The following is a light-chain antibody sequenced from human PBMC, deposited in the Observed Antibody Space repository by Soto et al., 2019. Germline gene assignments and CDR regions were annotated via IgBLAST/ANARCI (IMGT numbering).Light chain of an antibody. V-gene: IGLV2-14*01. J-gene: IGLJ1*01. CDR3: SSYTSSSSRMV. CDR2: EVS. CDR1: NSDIGNYNY. Sequence: QSALTQPASVSGSRGQSITISCTGTNSDIGNYNYVSWYQQHPGKAPKLMIYEVSDRPSGVSNRFSGSKSGNTASLTISGLQAEDEADYFCSSYTSSSSRMVFGIGTKVTVL.